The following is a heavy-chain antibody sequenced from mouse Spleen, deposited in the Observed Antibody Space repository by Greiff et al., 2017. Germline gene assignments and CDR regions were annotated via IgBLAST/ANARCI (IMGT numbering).Heavy chain of an antibody. CDR2: INPNNGGT. V-gene: IGHV1-26*01. Sequence: EVQLQQSGPELVKPGASVKISCKASGYTFTDYYMNWVKQSHGKSLEWIGDINPNNGGTSYNQKFKGKATLTVDKSSSTAYMELRSLTSEDSAVYYCANYYGSSYVRYFDVWGAGTTVTVSS. J-gene: IGHJ1*01. D-gene: IGHD1-1*01. CDR1: GYTFTDYY. CDR3: ANYYGSSYVRYFDV.